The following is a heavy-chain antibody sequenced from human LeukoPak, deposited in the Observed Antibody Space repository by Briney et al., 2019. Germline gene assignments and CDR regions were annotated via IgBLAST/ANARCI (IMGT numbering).Heavy chain of an antibody. D-gene: IGHD3-22*01. CDR3: ARDRTLYDSSGYSN. CDR2: ISSSSSYI. CDR1: GFTFSSYS. V-gene: IGHV3-21*01. Sequence: GGSLRLSCAASGFTFSSYSMNWVCQAPGKGLEWVSSISSSSSYIYYADSVKGRFTISRDNAKNSLYLQMNSLRAEDTAVYYCARDRTLYDSSGYSNWGQGTLVTVSS. J-gene: IGHJ4*02.